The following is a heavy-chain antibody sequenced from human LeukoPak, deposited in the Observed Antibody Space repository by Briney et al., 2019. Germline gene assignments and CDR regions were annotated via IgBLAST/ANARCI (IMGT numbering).Heavy chain of an antibody. CDR2: VTGSGSTT. CDR1: GFTFSNFA. V-gene: IGHV3-23*01. Sequence: HPGGSLRLSCAASGFTFSNFAMTWVRQAPGKGLEWVSDVTGSGSTTYYADSVKGRFTISRDTSKNTLFLQMSSLRAEDTAMYYCVRVLLPNYYTSGSFGWFDPWGQGTVVTVSS. D-gene: IGHD3-10*01. CDR3: VRVLLPNYYTSGSFGWFDP. J-gene: IGHJ5*02.